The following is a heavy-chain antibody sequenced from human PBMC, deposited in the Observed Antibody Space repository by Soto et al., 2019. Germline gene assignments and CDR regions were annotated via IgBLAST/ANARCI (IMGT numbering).Heavy chain of an antibody. CDR1: GFTIANYW. CDR2: IKLDGSEK. Sequence: GGSLRLSCAASGFTIANYWINWVRQAPGKGLEWVANIKLDGSEKYYGDSVKGRITISGDNAQNSVYLHMNSLRVEDTAVYYCARSLTTAACYWGQGTLVTVSS. CDR3: ARSLTTAACY. D-gene: IGHD2-2*01. J-gene: IGHJ4*02. V-gene: IGHV3-7*01.